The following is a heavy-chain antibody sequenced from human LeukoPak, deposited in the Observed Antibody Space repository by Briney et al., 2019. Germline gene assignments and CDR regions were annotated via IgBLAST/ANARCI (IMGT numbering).Heavy chain of an antibody. V-gene: IGHV4-39*07. CDR3: ARAKQWLELGY. CDR2: IYYSGST. D-gene: IGHD6-19*01. CDR1: GGSISSSSYY. J-gene: IGHJ4*02. Sequence: SETLSLTCTVSGGSISSSSYYWGWIRQPPGKGLEWIGSIYYSGSTNYNPSLKSRVTISVDTSKNQFSLKLSSVTAADTAVYYCARAKQWLELGYWGQGTLVTVSS.